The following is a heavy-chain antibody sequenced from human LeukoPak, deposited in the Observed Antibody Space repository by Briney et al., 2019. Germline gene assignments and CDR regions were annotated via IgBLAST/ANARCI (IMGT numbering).Heavy chain of an antibody. D-gene: IGHD3-22*01. CDR3: ARPRGYDSSGYYFYDAFDI. Sequence: GESLKISCKGSGYSFTSYWIGWVRQMPGKGLEWMGIIYPGDSDTRYSPSFQGQVTISADKSISTAYLQWSSLKASDTAMYYCARPRGYDSSGYYFYDAFDIWGQGTMVTVSS. CDR1: GYSFTSYW. J-gene: IGHJ3*02. V-gene: IGHV5-51*01. CDR2: IYPGDSDT.